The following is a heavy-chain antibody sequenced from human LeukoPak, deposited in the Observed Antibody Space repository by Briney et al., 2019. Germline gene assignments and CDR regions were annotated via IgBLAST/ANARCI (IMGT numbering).Heavy chain of an antibody. CDR1: GFTFSSYE. Sequence: GSLRLSCAASGFTFSSYEMNWVRQAPGKGLEWVSYISSSGSTIYYADSVKGRFTISRDNAKNSLYLQMNSLRAEDTAVYYCAREGDCSSTSCYVLDYWGQGTLVTVSS. CDR3: AREGDCSSTSCYVLDY. V-gene: IGHV3-48*03. CDR2: ISSSGSTI. J-gene: IGHJ4*02. D-gene: IGHD2-2*01.